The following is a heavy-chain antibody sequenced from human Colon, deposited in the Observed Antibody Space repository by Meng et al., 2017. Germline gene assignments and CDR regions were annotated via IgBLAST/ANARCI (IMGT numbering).Heavy chain of an antibody. V-gene: IGHV4-4*02. D-gene: IGHD1/OR15-1a*01. CDR1: GVSISTTNW. CDR3: GTTDINYCPIHY. Sequence: QMLLRESGPGLVKPSGTLSLTCAVSGVSISTTNWWTWFRQFPGKGLEWIGEIAHTGRTNYNRSLKSRVTVTMDTSKNHFSLNVTSVTAADTAVYYCGTTDINYCPIHYWGQGTLVTVSS. J-gene: IGHJ4*02. CDR2: IAHTGRT.